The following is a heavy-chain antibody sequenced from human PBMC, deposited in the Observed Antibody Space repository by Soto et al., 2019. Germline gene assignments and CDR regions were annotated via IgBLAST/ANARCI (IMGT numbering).Heavy chain of an antibody. V-gene: IGHV5-10-1*01. CDR2: IDPLDSQT. Sequence: PGESLKISCEGSGYRFASYWITWVRQVPGKGLEWMGRIDPLDSQTNYSASFQGHVTFSADKSINTAFLQWSSLRASDSATYFCTRHAVITSGGVIVSNWFDPWGPGTPVTVSS. CDR1: GYRFASYW. D-gene: IGHD3-16*01. CDR3: TRHAVITSGGVIVSNWFDP. J-gene: IGHJ5*02.